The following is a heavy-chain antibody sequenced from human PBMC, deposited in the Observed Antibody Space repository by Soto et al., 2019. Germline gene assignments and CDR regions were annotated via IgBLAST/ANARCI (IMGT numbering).Heavy chain of an antibody. CDR1: GYSFTSYW. V-gene: IGHV5-10-1*01. Sequence: PGESLKISCKGSGYSFTSYWISWVRQMPGKGLEWMGRIDPSDSYTNYSPSFQGHVTISADKSISTAYLQWSSLKASDTAMYYCARDYCSGGSRYFYYYGMDVWGQGTTVTVSS. D-gene: IGHD2-15*01. CDR3: ARDYCSGGSRYFYYYGMDV. J-gene: IGHJ6*02. CDR2: IDPSDSYT.